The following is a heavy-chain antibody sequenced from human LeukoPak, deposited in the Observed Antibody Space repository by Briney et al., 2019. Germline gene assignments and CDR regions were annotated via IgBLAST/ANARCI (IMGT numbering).Heavy chain of an antibody. CDR3: ARVYRGVAPFY. D-gene: IGHD3-3*01. CDR1: GGSISSYY. Sequence: PSETLSLTCTVSGGSISSYYWSWIRQPPGKGLEWIGYIYYSGSTNYNPFLKSRVTISVDTSKNQFSLKLSSVTAADTAVYYCARVYRGVAPFYWGQGTLVTVSP. J-gene: IGHJ4*02. CDR2: IYYSGST. V-gene: IGHV4-59*01.